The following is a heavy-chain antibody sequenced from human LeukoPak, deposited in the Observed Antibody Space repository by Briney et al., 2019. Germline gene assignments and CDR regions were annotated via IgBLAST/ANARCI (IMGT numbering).Heavy chain of an antibody. V-gene: IGHV3-23*01. CDR2: ISGSGGST. CDR1: GFIFSSYA. J-gene: IGHJ6*02. Sequence: GASLRLSCAASGFIFSSYAMSWVRQAPGKGLEWVSAISGSGGSTYYADSVKGRFTISRDNSKNTLYLQMNSLRAEDTAVYYCAKGKDHDFWSGPLMDVWGQGTTVTVSS. D-gene: IGHD3-3*01. CDR3: AKGKDHDFWSGPLMDV.